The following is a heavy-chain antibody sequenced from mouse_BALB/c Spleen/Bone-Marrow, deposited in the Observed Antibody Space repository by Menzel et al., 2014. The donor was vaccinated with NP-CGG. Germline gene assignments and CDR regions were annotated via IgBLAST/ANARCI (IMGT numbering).Heavy chain of an antibody. CDR1: GFNIKDTY. J-gene: IGHJ3*01. CDR3: ASYYYDSSSFAY. D-gene: IGHD1-1*01. CDR2: IDPANGNT. V-gene: IGHV14-3*02. Sequence: VQLQQSGAELVKPGASVKLSCTASGFNIKDTYMHWVKQRPEQGLEWIGRIDPANGNTKYDPEFQGKAAITADTSSNTAYLQLSSLTSEDSAVYYCASYYYDSSSFAYWGQGTLVTVSA.